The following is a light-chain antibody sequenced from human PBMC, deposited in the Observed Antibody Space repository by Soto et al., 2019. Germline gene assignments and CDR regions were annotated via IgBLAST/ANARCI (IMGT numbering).Light chain of an antibody. CDR1: QVISSW. CDR2: GAT. Sequence: IQMTQSPSSVSAAVGDRVTITCRASQVISSWLAWYQQRPGTAPQLLIYGATTLRSGVPSRFSGSESGTEFTLTITSLQPEDSATYYCQQASSFPLTFGGGTKVEIQ. CDR3: QQASSFPLT. J-gene: IGKJ4*01. V-gene: IGKV1-12*01.